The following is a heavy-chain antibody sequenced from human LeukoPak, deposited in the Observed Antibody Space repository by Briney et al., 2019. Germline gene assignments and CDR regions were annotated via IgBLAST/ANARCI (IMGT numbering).Heavy chain of an antibody. D-gene: IGHD3-3*01. J-gene: IGHJ3*02. CDR2: IYYSGST. V-gene: IGHV4-30-4*01. CDR3: ASRRPFWSGYSIAFDI. CDR1: GGSISSGDYY. Sequence: SSETLSLTCTVSGGSISSGDYYWSWIRQPPGKGLEWIGYIYYSGSTYYNPSLKSRITISVDTSKNQLSLNLTSVTAADTAVYYCASRRPFWSGYSIAFDIWGQGTMVTVSS.